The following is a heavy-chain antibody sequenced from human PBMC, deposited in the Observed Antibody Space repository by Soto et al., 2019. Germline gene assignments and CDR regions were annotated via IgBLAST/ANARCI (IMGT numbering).Heavy chain of an antibody. Sequence: EVHLVESGGGIVQPGGSLRLSCAASGFTFSSYWMHWVRQVPGKGLVWVSRINSDGSSTSYADSVKGRFPISRDNAKNTLYLQMNSLTAEATAVYYCARPRYDGSGTPFDYWGQGTLVTVSS. CDR1: GFTFSSYW. V-gene: IGHV3-74*01. D-gene: IGHD3-22*01. CDR3: ARPRYDGSGTPFDY. CDR2: INSDGSST. J-gene: IGHJ4*02.